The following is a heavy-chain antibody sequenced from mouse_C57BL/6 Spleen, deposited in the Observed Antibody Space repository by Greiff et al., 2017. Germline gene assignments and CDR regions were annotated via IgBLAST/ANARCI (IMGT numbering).Heavy chain of an antibody. CDR3: ARSGDESYMDY. CDR2: INPDSGST. Sequence: EVQLQQSGPGLVKPGDSVKLSCKASGYSFPGYYMHWVKQSPEKSLEWIGEINPDSGSTTYNQKFKGKATLTRDKSSSTAYMQITSLTSEDSAVYYCARSGDESYMDYWGQGTTLTVSS. J-gene: IGHJ2*01. CDR1: GYSFPGYY. V-gene: IGHV1-42*01. D-gene: IGHD3-3*01.